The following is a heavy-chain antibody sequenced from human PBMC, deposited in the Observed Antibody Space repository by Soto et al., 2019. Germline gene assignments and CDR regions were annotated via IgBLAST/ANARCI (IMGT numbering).Heavy chain of an antibody. V-gene: IGHV4-61*08. Sequence: PSETLSLTCTVSGAALSGGVYFYTWVRHPPGKGLEWLGYIYYSGGTNYNPSLKSRVTISLDKSKSQFSLRLISVTAADTAVYYCTREQSDDNYFDPWGQGTLATVSS. CDR3: TREQSDDNYFDP. J-gene: IGHJ5*02. CDR1: GAALSGGVYF. CDR2: IYYSGGT. D-gene: IGHD6-19*01.